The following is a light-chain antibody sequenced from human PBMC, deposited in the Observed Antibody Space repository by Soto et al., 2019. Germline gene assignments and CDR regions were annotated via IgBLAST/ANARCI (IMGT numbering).Light chain of an antibody. CDR2: DVN. Sequence: QSALIQPASVSGSPGQSITISCTGTTSDVGGYNHVSWFQQHPGKVPKLMIYDVNNRPSGVSNRFSGSKSGNTASLTISGLQAEDEGDYYCSSYTNANTLVFGGGTKLTVL. CDR3: SSYTNANTLV. V-gene: IGLV2-14*01. CDR1: TSDVGGYNH. J-gene: IGLJ2*01.